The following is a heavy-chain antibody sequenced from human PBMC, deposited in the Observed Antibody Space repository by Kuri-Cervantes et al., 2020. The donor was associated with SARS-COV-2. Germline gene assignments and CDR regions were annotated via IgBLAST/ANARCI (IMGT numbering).Heavy chain of an antibody. D-gene: IGHD4-23*01. CDR1: GFTFSSHA. V-gene: IGHV3-23*01. J-gene: IGHJ4*02. Sequence: GESLKISCAASGFTFSSHAMSWVRQAPGKGLEWVSAISGSGGSTYYADSVKGRFTISRDNSKNTLYLQMNSLRAEDTAVYYCAKAPRPHWDGGNSGDYWGQGTLVTVSS. CDR3: AKAPRPHWDGGNSGDY. CDR2: ISGSGGST.